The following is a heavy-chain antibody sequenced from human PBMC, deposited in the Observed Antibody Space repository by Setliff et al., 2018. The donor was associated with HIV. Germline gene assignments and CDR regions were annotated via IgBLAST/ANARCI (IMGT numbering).Heavy chain of an antibody. CDR3: ARVDTAMVTRSYYYYGMDV. V-gene: IGHV1-69*10. Sequence: KVSCKASGGTFSSYAISWVRQAPGQGLEWMGGIIPILGIANYAQKFQGRVTITADESTSTAYMELSSLRSEDTAVYYCARVDTAMVTRSYYYYGMDVWGQGTTVTVSS. CDR2: IIPILGIA. D-gene: IGHD5-18*01. J-gene: IGHJ6*02. CDR1: GGTFSSYA.